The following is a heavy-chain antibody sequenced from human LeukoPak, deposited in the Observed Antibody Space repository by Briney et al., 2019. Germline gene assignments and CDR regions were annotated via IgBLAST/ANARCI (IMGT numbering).Heavy chain of an antibody. CDR3: ARDMAVAAPHYYYGMDV. CDR2: IYTSGST. D-gene: IGHD6-19*01. J-gene: IGHJ6*02. CDR1: GGSISSYY. Sequence: SETLSLTCTVSGGSISSYYWSWIRQPAGKGLEWIGRIYTSGSTNYTPSLKSRVTMSVDTSKNQFSLKLSSVTAADTAVYYCARDMAVAAPHYYYGMDVWGQGTTVTVSS. V-gene: IGHV4-4*07.